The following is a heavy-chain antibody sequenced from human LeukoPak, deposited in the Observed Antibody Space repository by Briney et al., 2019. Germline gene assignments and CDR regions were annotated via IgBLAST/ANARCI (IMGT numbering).Heavy chain of an antibody. CDR1: GGSFSSGGYY. CDR2: IYYSGST. V-gene: IGHV4-31*03. D-gene: IGHD2-15*01. CDR3: ASWARGYCSGGSCYGLGY. J-gene: IGHJ4*02. Sequence: SQTLSLTCTVSGGSFSSGGYYWSWIRQHPGKGLEWFGYIYYSGSTYYNPSLKSRVTISVDTSKNQFSLKLSSVTAADTAVYYCASWARGYCSGGSCYGLGYWGQGTLVTVSS.